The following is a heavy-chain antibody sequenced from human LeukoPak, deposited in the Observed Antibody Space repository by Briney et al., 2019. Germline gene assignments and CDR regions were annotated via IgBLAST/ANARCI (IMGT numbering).Heavy chain of an antibody. Sequence: GGSLRLSCAASGFTFSSYEMNWVRQAPGKGLEWVSYISSSGSTIYYADSVKGRFTISRDNAKNSLYLQMNSLRAEDTAVYYCARDYDSSGYFGGAWDPIDYWGQGTLVTVSS. CDR2: ISSSGSTI. V-gene: IGHV3-48*03. D-gene: IGHD3-22*01. CDR1: GFTFSSYE. CDR3: ARDYDSSGYFGGAWDPIDY. J-gene: IGHJ4*02.